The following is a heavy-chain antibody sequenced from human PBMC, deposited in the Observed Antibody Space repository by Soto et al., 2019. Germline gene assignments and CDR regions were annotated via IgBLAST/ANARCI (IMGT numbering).Heavy chain of an antibody. Sequence: QVQLVQSGAEVKKPGSSVKVSCKASGGTFSSYAISWVRQAPGQGLEWMGGIIPIFDTANYAQKLQGRVTITADESTSTAYMELSSLRSEDTAVYYCARMSRNGYNDPVFYYYGMDVWGQGTTVIFSS. CDR2: IIPIFDTA. CDR1: GGTFSSYA. CDR3: ARMSRNGYNDPVFYYYGMDV. D-gene: IGHD5-12*01. V-gene: IGHV1-69*12. J-gene: IGHJ6*02.